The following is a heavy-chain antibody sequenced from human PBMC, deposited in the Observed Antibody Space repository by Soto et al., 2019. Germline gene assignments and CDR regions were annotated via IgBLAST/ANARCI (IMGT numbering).Heavy chain of an antibody. Sequence: GGSLRLSCAASGFTFSSYGMHWVRQAPGKGLEWVAVISYDGSNKYYADSVKGRFTISRDNSKNTLYLQMNSLKPGDTAVYYCTTLGSQDYWGQGTLVTVSS. J-gene: IGHJ4*02. CDR2: ISYDGSNK. CDR3: TTLGSQDY. D-gene: IGHD2-15*01. V-gene: IGHV3-30*03. CDR1: GFTFSSYG.